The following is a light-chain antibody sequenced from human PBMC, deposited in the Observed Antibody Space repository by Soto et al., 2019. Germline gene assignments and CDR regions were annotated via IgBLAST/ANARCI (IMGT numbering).Light chain of an antibody. Sequence: EIQKSKSPSPLCAPISESVTITFRASQNIRNWLAWYQQKPGKAPNPLIYDASSLKSGVPARFSGSGSRTEFTLTISSLQPDDFATYYCQQYNTYSTFGQGGRLEI. V-gene: IGKV1-5*01. CDR3: QQYNTYST. J-gene: IGKJ5*01. CDR1: QNIRNW. CDR2: DAS.